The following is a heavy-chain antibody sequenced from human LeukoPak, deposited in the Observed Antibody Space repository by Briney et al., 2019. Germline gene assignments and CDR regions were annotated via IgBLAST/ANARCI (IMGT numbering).Heavy chain of an antibody. CDR3: AKGSGWFGELVDY. J-gene: IGHJ4*02. CDR1: GFTFRNYG. Sequence: GGSLRLSCAVSGFTFRNYGMYWVRQAPGKGLEWVAVISYDGSNKYHADSVKGRFAISRDNSRNTLYLQMNSLRPEDTAVYYCAKGSGWFGELVDYWGQGTVSPAPQ. D-gene: IGHD3-10*01. CDR2: ISYDGSNK. V-gene: IGHV3-30*18.